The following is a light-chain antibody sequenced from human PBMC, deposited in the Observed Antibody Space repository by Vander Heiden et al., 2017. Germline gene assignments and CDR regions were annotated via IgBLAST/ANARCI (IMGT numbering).Light chain of an antibody. V-gene: IGKV1-8*01. CDR1: QGISSY. Sequence: AIRMTQSPSSLSASTGDRVTITCRASQGISSYLAWYQQKPGKAPKLLIYAASTLQSGVPSRFSGSGSGTDFTLTISCLQSEDFATYYCQQYYSYPRTFRPGTKEEIK. CDR2: AAS. CDR3: QQYYSYPRT. J-gene: IGKJ1*01.